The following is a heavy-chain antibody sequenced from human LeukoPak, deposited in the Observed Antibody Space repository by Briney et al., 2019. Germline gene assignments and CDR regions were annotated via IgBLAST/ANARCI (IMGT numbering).Heavy chain of an antibody. CDR1: GYSFTSYW. CDR2: IDPSDSYT. CDR3: ARNSPYDSSAYYYRNAFDI. D-gene: IGHD3-22*01. V-gene: IGHV5-10-1*01. J-gene: IGHJ3*02. Sequence: GESLKISCQGSGYSFTSYWISWVRQMPGKGLEWKGMIDPSDSYTNYSPSLQGHVTISADKSISTAYLQWSSLKASDTAMYYCARNSPYDSSAYYYRNAFDIWGQGTMVTVSS.